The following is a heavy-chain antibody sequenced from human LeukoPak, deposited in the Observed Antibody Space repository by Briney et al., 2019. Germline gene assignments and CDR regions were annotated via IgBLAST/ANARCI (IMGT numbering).Heavy chain of an antibody. CDR1: GFTFNDYY. V-gene: IGHV3-11*01. CDR2: INIGGTNT. Sequence: GGSLRLSCAASGFTFNDYYMSWIRQAPGKGREWLSYINIGGTNTHYADSVKGRFTISRDNAKKSLYLEMNNLRAEDTAVYYCATDGAGFDTWGQGVLVTVSS. J-gene: IGHJ5*02. CDR3: ATDGAGFDT.